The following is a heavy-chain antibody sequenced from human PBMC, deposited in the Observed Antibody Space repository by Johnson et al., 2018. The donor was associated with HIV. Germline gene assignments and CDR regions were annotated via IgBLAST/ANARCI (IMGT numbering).Heavy chain of an antibody. V-gene: IGHV3-30-3*01. J-gene: IGHJ3*02. CDR1: GFTFSSYA. CDR3: AKGEIEDAFDI. CDR2: ISYDGSNK. Sequence: QVQLVEYGGGVVQPGRSLRLSCAASGFTFSSYAMHWVRQAPGKGLEWVAVISYDGSNKYYADSVKGRFTISRDNSKNTLYLQMNSLRAEDTAVYYCAKGEIEDAFDIWGQGTMVTVSS. D-gene: IGHD1-26*01.